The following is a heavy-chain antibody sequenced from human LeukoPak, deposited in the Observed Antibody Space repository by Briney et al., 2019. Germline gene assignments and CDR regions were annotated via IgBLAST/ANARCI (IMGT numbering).Heavy chain of an antibody. CDR1: GGSFGGYY. CDR2: INHSGST. CDR3: ARASSGWYEGYNWFDP. V-gene: IGHV4-34*01. J-gene: IGHJ5*02. Sequence: SETLSLTCAVYGGSFGGYYWSWIRQPPGKGLEWIGEINHSGSTNYNPSLKSRVTISVDTSKNQFSLKLSSVTAADTAVYYCARASSGWYEGYNWFDPWGQGTQVTVSS. D-gene: IGHD6-19*01.